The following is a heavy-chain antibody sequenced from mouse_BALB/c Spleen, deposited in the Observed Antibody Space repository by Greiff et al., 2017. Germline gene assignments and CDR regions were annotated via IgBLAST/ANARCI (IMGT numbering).Heavy chain of an antibody. CDR1: GFTFSSYA. D-gene: IGHD2-14*01. CDR3: ARQESDYRYPFAY. CDR2: ISSGGSYT. V-gene: IGHV5-9-3*01. J-gene: IGHJ3*01. Sequence: EVQLVESGGGLVKPGGSLKLSCAASGFTFSSYAMSWVRQTPEKRLEWVATISSGGSYTYYPDSVKGRFTISRDNAKNTLYLQMSSLRSEDTAMYYCARQESDYRYPFAYWGQGTLVTVSA.